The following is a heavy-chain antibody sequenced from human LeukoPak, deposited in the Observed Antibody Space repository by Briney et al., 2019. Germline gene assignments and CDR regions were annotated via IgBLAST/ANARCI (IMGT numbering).Heavy chain of an antibody. CDR3: ARGPRLVPLDAFDI. V-gene: IGHV1-2*02. J-gene: IGHJ3*02. Sequence: ASVTVSCKASGYTFTGYYMHWVRQAPGQGLEWMGWINPNSGGTNYAQKFQGRVTMTRDTSISTAYMELSRLRSDDTAVYYCARGPRLVPLDAFDIWGQGTMVTVSS. CDR1: GYTFTGYY. CDR2: INPNSGGT. D-gene: IGHD3-9*01.